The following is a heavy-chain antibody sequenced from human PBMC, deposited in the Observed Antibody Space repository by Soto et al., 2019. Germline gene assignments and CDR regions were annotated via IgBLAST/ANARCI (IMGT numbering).Heavy chain of an antibody. Sequence: PGGSLRLSCAASGFTFSSYGMHWVRQAPSKGLEWVAVISYDGSNKYYADSVKGRFTISRDNSKNTLYLQMNSLRAEDTAVYYWAKTYFLGPWGQGSLVTVSS. CDR1: GFTFSSYG. CDR3: AKTYFLGP. D-gene: IGHD3-10*01. CDR2: ISYDGSNK. V-gene: IGHV3-30*18. J-gene: IGHJ5*02.